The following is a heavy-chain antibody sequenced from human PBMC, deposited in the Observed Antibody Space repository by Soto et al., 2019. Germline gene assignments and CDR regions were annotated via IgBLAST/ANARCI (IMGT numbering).Heavy chain of an antibody. CDR1: GGSIRSGGDS. V-gene: IGHV4-30-2*01. D-gene: IGHD3-3*01. CDR2: IYHYGNA. J-gene: IGHJ5*02. CDR3: ARRVSASAGSWFDP. Sequence: QLQLQESGSGLVKPSQTLSLTCAVSGGSIRSGGDSWIWIRQPPGKDLEWIGYIYHYGNAYYNPSHKSRVTISVDRSKNQFSLQLTSVTAADTAVYYCARRVSASAGSWFDPWGQGTLVTVSS.